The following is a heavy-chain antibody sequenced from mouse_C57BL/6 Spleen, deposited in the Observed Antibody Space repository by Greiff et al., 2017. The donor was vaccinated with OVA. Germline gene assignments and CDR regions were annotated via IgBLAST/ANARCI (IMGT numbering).Heavy chain of an antibody. D-gene: IGHD2-2*01. CDR3: ARLGGYGAMDY. J-gene: IGHJ4*01. Sequence: VQLQQPGAELVMPGASVKLSCKASGYTFTSYWMHRVKQRPGQGLEWIGEIDPSDSYTNYNQKFKGKSTLTVDKSSSTAYMQLSSLTSEDSAVYYCARLGGYGAMDYWGQRTSVTVSS. CDR2: IDPSDSYT. V-gene: IGHV1-69*01. CDR1: GYTFTSYW.